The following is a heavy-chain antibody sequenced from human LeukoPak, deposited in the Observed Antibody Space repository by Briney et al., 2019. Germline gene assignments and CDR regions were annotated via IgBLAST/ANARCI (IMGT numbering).Heavy chain of an antibody. CDR2: INPSGGST. D-gene: IGHD3-10*01. Sequence: ASVKVSCKASGYTFTSYYMHWVRQAPGQGLEWMGIINPSGGSTSYAQKFQGRVTMTRDTSTSTVYMELSSLRSEDTAVYYCARATMVRGVTDAFDIWGQGTMVTVSS. J-gene: IGHJ3*02. CDR1: GYTFTSYY. V-gene: IGHV1-46*01. CDR3: ARATMVRGVTDAFDI.